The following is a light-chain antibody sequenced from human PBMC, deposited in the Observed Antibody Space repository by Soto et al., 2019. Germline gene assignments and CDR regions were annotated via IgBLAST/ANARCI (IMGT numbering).Light chain of an antibody. J-gene: IGKJ1*01. CDR3: QQYGTSPLT. Sequence: EIVLTQSPGTLSLSPGERATLSCRASPSVTSTYLAWYQQKPGQAPRLLIYGASSRAAGIPDRFSGSGSGTDFTLTINRLEPEDFAVYYCQQYGTSPLTFGQGTKVDIK. CDR2: GAS. V-gene: IGKV3-20*01. CDR1: PSVTSTY.